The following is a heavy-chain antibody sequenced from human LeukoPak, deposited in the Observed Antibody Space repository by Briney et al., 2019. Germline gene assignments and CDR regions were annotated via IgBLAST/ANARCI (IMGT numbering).Heavy chain of an antibody. D-gene: IGHD3-16*01. V-gene: IGHV3-64D*06. Sequence: GGSLRLSCSASGFTFSSYAMHWARQAPGKGLEYVSAISSNGGSTYYADSVKGRFTISRDNSKNTLYLQMSSLRAEDTAVYYCVKDAFAFSRGSYFDYWGQGTLVTVSS. J-gene: IGHJ4*02. CDR2: ISSNGGST. CDR1: GFTFSSYA. CDR3: VKDAFAFSRGSYFDY.